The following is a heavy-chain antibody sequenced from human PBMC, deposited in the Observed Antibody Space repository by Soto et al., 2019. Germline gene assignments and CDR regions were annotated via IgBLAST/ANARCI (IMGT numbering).Heavy chain of an antibody. CDR1: VGSISSYY. CDR2: IYYSGST. CDR3: ARNGPLRFLEWLLVASWFDP. J-gene: IGHJ5*02. Sequence: SETLSLTCTVSVGSISSYYWSWIRQPPGKGLEWIGYIYYSGSTNYNPSLKSRVTISVDTSKNQFSLKLSSVTAADTAVYYCARNGPLRFLEWLLVASWFDPWGQGTLVTAPQ. D-gene: IGHD3-3*01. V-gene: IGHV4-59*12.